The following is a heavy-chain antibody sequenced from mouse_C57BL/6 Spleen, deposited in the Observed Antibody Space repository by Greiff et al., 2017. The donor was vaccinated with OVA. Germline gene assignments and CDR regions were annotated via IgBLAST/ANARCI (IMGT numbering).Heavy chain of an antibody. D-gene: IGHD2-4*01. V-gene: IGHV1-26*01. CDR3: ARPYDYAEGAMDY. CDR2: INPNNGGT. J-gene: IGHJ4*01. Sequence: EVQLQQSGPELVKPGASVKISCKASGYTFTDYYMNWVKQSHGKSLEWIGDINPNNGGTSYNQKFKGKATLTVDKSSSTAYMELRSLTSEDSAVYYCARPYDYAEGAMDYWGQGTSVTVSS. CDR1: GYTFTDYY.